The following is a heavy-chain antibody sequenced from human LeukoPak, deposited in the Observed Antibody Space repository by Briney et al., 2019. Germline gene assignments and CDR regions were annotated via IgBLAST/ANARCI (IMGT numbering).Heavy chain of an antibody. CDR1: GYTFTSYG. V-gene: IGHV1-18*01. CDR2: ISAYNSNR. CDR3: ARDGPNRNYYGSGSKLDY. Sequence: ASVKVSCKASGYTFTSYGISWVRQAPGHGLEWMGWISAYNSNRNYAQKLQGRVTMTTDTSTSTAYMEVRSLRSDDTAVYYCARDGPNRNYYGSGSKLDYWGQGTLVTVSS. D-gene: IGHD3-10*01. J-gene: IGHJ4*02.